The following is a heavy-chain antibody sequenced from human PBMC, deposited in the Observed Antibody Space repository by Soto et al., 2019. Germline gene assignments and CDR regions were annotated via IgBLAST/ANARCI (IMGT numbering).Heavy chain of an antibody. Sequence: GSLRLYCAASGFVVTDYYMSWVRQAPGKGLEWVAVFLIGGDTHYGESVKGRFTISRDNSKNTLYLQMNSLRAEDTAVYYCAREPLWSGPLPLDAFDLWGQGTMVTVSS. CDR2: FLIGGDT. CDR3: AREPLWSGPLPLDAFDL. J-gene: IGHJ3*01. D-gene: IGHD3-3*01. CDR1: GFVVTDYY. V-gene: IGHV3-53*01.